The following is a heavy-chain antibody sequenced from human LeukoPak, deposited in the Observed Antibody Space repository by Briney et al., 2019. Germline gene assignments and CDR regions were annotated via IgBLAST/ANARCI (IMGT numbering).Heavy chain of an antibody. D-gene: IGHD2-21*02. V-gene: IGHV3-48*01. CDR1: GFAISDYS. CDR3: ARNFYCGGDCAISYFDY. Sequence: GGSLRLSCAASGFAISDYSMNWVRQVPGKGLEWVSYISSSSNKVYYADSVKGRFTISRDNAKNSLFLQMNSLRADDAAVYYCARNFYCGGDCAISYFDYWGQGTLVTVSS. J-gene: IGHJ4*02. CDR2: ISSSSNKV.